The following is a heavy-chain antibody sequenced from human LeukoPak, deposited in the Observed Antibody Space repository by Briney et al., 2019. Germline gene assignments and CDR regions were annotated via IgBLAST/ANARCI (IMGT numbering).Heavy chain of an antibody. D-gene: IGHD1-14*01. CDR1: GVTFSGHS. CDR3: ARGWYGPDS. CDR2: ISRDGTIT. J-gene: IGHJ5*01. Sequence: PGGSLRLSCAASGVTFSGHSMHWVRQAPGKGLLWVSGISRDGTITNYADAVKGRFTISRDNAKNTLYLQMNSLRVEDTAVYSCARGWYGPDSCGQGTLVTVSS. V-gene: IGHV3-74*01.